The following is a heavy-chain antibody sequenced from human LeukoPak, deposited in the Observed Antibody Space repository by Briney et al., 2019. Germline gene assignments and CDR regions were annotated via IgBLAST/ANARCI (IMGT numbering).Heavy chain of an antibody. CDR2: ISSSGSTI. D-gene: IGHD2-2*01. Sequence: GSLLLSCAASGFTFSSYEMNWVRQAPGKGLEWVSYISSSGSTIYYADSVKGRFTISRDNAKNSLYLQMNSLRAEDTAVYYCASYCSSTSCYVGGAFDIWGQGTMVTVSS. CDR1: GFTFSSYE. J-gene: IGHJ3*02. V-gene: IGHV3-48*03. CDR3: ASYCSSTSCYVGGAFDI.